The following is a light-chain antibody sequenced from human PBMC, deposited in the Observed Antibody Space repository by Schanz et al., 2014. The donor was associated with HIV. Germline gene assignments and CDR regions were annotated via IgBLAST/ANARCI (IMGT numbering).Light chain of an antibody. V-gene: IGKV1-5*03. CDR2: KAS. CDR3: QQYSDYPLT. Sequence: DIQLTQSPPTLSASVGDRVTITCRASQSITNWLAWYQQKPGKAPKLLLYKASSLERGVPSRFSGRGSGTEFTLTISRLQPDDFATYYCQQYSDYPLTFGPGTRVDL. J-gene: IGKJ3*01. CDR1: QSITNW.